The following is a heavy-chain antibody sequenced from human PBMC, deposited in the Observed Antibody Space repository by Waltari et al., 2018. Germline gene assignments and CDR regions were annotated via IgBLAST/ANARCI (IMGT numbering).Heavy chain of an antibody. J-gene: IGHJ3*02. Sequence: QVQLVQSGAEVKKPGASVKVSCKASGYTFTSYAMHWVRQAPGQRLEWMGWINAGNGNTKYSQKFQGRVTITRDTSASTAYMELSSLRSEDTAVYYCARAGTVAITLGLVIAAHDAFDIWGQGTMVTVSS. CDR2: INAGNGNT. D-gene: IGHD2-21*01. CDR1: GYTFTSYA. V-gene: IGHV1-3*01. CDR3: ARAGTVAITLGLVIAAHDAFDI.